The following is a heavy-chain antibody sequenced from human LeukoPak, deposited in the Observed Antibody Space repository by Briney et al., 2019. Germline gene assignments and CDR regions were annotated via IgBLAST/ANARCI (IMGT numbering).Heavy chain of an antibody. J-gene: IGHJ4*02. Sequence: TTSETLSLTCTVSGGSISSYYWSWIRQPPGKGLEWIGYIYYSGSTNYNPSLKSRVTISVDTSKNQLSLKLSSVTAADTAVYYCARALRYYYDSSGSHFDYWGQGTLVTVSS. V-gene: IGHV4-59*01. CDR1: GGSISSYY. CDR3: ARALRYYYDSSGSHFDY. D-gene: IGHD3-22*01. CDR2: IYYSGST.